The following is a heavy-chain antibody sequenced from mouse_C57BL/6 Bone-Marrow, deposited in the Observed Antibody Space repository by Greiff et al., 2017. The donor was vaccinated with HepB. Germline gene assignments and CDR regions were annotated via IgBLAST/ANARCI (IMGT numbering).Heavy chain of an antibody. CDR3: ARRITRYWYFDV. Sequence: QVQLKQPGAELVKPGASVKLSCKASGYTFTSYWIHWVKQRPGQGLEWIGMIHPNSGSTNYNEKFKSKATLTVDKSSSTAYMQLSSLTSEDSAVYYCARRITRYWYFDVWGTGTTVTVSS. D-gene: IGHD1-1*01. CDR1: GYTFTSYW. CDR2: IHPNSGST. V-gene: IGHV1-64*01. J-gene: IGHJ1*03.